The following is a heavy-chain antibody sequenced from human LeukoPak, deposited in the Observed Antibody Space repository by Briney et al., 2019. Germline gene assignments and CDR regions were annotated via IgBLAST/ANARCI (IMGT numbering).Heavy chain of an antibody. D-gene: IGHD5-18*01. J-gene: IGHJ6*02. CDR3: ARTWIQLWLRGPYYGMDV. CDR2: MNPNSGNT. V-gene: IGHV1-8*01. Sequence: XWXRXXTXXXLEWMGXMNPNSGNTGYAQKFQGRVTMTRNTSISTAYMELSSLRSEDTAVYYCARTWIQLWLRGPYYGMDVWGQGTTVTVSS.